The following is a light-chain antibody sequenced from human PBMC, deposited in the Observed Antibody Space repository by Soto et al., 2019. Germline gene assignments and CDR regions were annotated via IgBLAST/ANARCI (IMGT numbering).Light chain of an antibody. CDR1: QSINYN. CDR3: QQYDNWPPEYT. CDR2: SAS. Sequence: EVVMTQSPATLSGSPGESVTLSCRASQSINYNLAWYQQRPGQAPRLLIYSASTRATGIPARFGGSGSETEFTITISSLQSEDFAVYYCQQYDNWPPEYTFGQGTRLEIK. J-gene: IGKJ2*01. V-gene: IGKV3-15*01.